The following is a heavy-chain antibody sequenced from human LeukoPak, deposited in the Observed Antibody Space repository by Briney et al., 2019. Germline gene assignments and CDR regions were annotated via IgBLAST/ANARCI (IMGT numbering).Heavy chain of an antibody. D-gene: IGHD5-24*01. V-gene: IGHV3-48*01. CDR2: ISSSSSTI. CDR3: TTDGGRWLSGRDY. J-gene: IGHJ4*02. CDR1: GFTFSRYS. Sequence: GGSLRLSCAASGFTFSRYSMNWVRQAPGKGLEWVSYISSSSSTIYYADSVKGRFTISRDNAKNSLYLQMNSLRAEDTAVYYCTTDGGRWLSGRDYWGQGTLVTVSS.